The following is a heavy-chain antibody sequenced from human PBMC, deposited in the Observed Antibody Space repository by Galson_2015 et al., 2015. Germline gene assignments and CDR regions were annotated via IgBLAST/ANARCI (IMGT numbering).Heavy chain of an antibody. CDR3: AKDISGDLELLYT. CDR2: IKQDGSEK. J-gene: IGHJ3*01. Sequence: SLRLSCAASGFTFSSYWMSWVRQAPGKGLEWVANIKQDGSEKYYVDSVKGRFTISRDNAKNSLYLQMNSLRAEDTAVYYCAKDISGDLELLYTWGQGTMVTVSS. CDR1: GFTFSSYW. V-gene: IGHV3-7*01. D-gene: IGHD1-7*01.